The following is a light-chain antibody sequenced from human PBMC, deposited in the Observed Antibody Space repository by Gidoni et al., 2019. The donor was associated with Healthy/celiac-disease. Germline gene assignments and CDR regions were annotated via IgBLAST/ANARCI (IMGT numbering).Light chain of an antibody. Sequence: DIQLTQSPSFLSASVGDRVTITCRASQGISSYLAWYQQKPGKAPKLLIYAASTLQSGVPSMFSGSGSGTEFTLTISSLQPEDFATYYCQQLNSYLSTFGQGTKVEIK. CDR3: QQLNSYLST. J-gene: IGKJ1*01. CDR2: AAS. CDR1: QGISSY. V-gene: IGKV1-9*01.